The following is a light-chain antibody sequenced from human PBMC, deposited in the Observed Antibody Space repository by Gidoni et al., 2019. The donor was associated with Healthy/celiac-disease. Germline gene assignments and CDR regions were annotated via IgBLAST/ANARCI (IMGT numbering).Light chain of an antibody. J-gene: IGKJ4*01. CDR2: LGT. Sequence: VMAQSPRSLSVTPGESDSISCWSSQSLFHTNGYNYVAWYLQKPGQSPQLLIYLGTHRAAGGPDRFSGSGSGTEFTLTSSSVEAEDVGVYFCKQNRRAPLTFGGGTKVE. V-gene: IGKV2-28*01. CDR3: KQNRRAPLT. CDR1: QSLFHTNGYNY.